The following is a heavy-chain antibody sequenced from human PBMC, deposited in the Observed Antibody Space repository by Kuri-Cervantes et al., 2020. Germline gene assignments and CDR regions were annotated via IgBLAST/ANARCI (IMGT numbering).Heavy chain of an antibody. J-gene: IGHJ4*01. D-gene: IGHD2-15*01. CDR2: IYPDDSDT. CDR1: GNSFTSYF. CDR3: ATSILKCGSSCYRTFDY. V-gene: IGHV5-51*01. Sequence: NVSCQGSGNSFTSYFIGWVRQMPGKGLEWMGFIYPDDSDTGYIPCFQGQVTTSADKSMITAYLQWSSLNASDTAMYYRATSILKCGSSCYRTFDYWDHGTLVTVSS.